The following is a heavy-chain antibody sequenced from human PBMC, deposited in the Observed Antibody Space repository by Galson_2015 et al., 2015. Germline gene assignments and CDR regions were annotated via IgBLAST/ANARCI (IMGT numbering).Heavy chain of an antibody. CDR2: IWYDGSNK. J-gene: IGHJ4*02. V-gene: IGHV3-33*01. D-gene: IGHD3-9*01. CDR1: GFTFSGYG. CDR3: ARDGGDILTGYHDY. Sequence: SLRLSCAASGFTFSGYGMHWVRQAPGKGLGWVAVIWYDGSNKYYADSVKGRFTISRDNSKNTLYLQMNSMRAEDTAVYYCARDGGDILTGYHDYWGQGSLVTVSS.